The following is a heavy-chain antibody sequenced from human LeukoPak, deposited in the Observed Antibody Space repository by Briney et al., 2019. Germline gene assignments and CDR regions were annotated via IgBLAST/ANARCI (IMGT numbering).Heavy chain of an antibody. Sequence: ASVKVSCKASGYIFTGYYMHWVRQAPGQGLEWMGWINPNSGDTNYAQKFQGRVTMTRDTSISTAYMELSRLRSDDTAVYYCARVRFYCISTSCYAFDYWGQGTLVTVSS. D-gene: IGHD2-2*01. V-gene: IGHV1-2*02. CDR2: INPNSGDT. CDR3: ARVRFYCISTSCYAFDY. J-gene: IGHJ4*02. CDR1: GYIFTGYY.